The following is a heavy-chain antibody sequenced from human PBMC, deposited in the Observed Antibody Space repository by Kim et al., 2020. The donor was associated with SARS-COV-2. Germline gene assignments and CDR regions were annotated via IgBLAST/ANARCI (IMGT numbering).Heavy chain of an antibody. CDR1: GYTFTSYA. CDR3: AREVPPYDILTGPSRYFDY. CDR2: INAGNGNT. V-gene: IGHV1-3*01. J-gene: IGHJ4*02. D-gene: IGHD3-9*01. Sequence: ASVKVSCKASGYTFTSYAMHWVRQAPGQRLEWIGWINAGNGNTKYSQKFQGRVTITRDTSASTAYMGLSSVRSEDTAVYYCAREVPPYDILTGPSRYFDYWGQGTLVTVSS.